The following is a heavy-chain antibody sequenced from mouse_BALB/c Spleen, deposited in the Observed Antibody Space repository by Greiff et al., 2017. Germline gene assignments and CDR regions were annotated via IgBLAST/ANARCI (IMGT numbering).Heavy chain of an antibody. CDR3: TRRAYYRYDEGDY. D-gene: IGHD2-14*01. J-gene: IGHJ2*01. Sequence: VKLQESGAELVRPGASVTLSCKASGYTFTDYEMHWVKQTPVHGLEWIGAIDPETGGTAYNQKFKGKATLTADKSSSTAYMELRSLTSEDSAVYYCTRRAYYRYDEGDYWGQGTTLTVSS. V-gene: IGHV1-15*01. CDR1: GYTFTDYE. CDR2: IDPETGGT.